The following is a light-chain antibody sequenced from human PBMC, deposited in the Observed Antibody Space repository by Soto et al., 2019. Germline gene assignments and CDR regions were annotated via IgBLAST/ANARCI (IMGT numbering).Light chain of an antibody. CDR2: DAH. CDR3: CSYAGRNAPDV. Sequence: QSALTQPASVSGSPGQSINISCTGTSSDVGGYDYVSWFQQHPGKAPRLIIRDAHYRPSGVSPRFSASKSGNTASLTISGLQPEDEAHYYCCSYAGRNAPDVFGPGTKLTVL. V-gene: IGLV2-14*01. CDR1: SSDVGGYDY. J-gene: IGLJ1*01.